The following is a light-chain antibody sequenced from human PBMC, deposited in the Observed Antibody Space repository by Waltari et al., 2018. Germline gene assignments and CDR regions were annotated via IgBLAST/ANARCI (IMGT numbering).Light chain of an antibody. CDR3: SSRTSSITWV. J-gene: IGLJ3*02. CDR2: DVT. CDR1: SSDVGAYDY. V-gene: IGLV2-14*03. Sequence: QSALTQPAPVSGSPGQSITISCTGTSSDVGAYDYVSWYQQHPGKAPKVVIYDVTKRPSGVSNRFAGSKSGSTASLTISGLLAEDEADYYCSSRTSSITWVFGGGTKLTVL.